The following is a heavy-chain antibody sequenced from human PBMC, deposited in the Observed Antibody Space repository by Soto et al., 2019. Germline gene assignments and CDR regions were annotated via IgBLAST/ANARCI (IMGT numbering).Heavy chain of an antibody. CDR2: TYYRSKWYN. V-gene: IGHV6-1*01. J-gene: IGHJ6*02. D-gene: IGHD3-10*01. Sequence: PSQTLSLTCAISGDSVSSNSAAWNWIRQSPSRGLEWLGRTYYRSKWYNDYAVSVKSRITINPDTSKNQFSLQLNSVTPEDTAVYYCARDNFMVRGASDLYYYYGMDVWGQGTTVTVSS. CDR1: GDSVSSNSAA. CDR3: ARDNFMVRGASDLYYYYGMDV.